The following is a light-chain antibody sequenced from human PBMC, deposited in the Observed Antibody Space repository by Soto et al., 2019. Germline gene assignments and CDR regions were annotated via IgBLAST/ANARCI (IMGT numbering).Light chain of an antibody. CDR1: HSINRN. CDR3: QQYDNWPLL. V-gene: IGKV3-15*01. Sequence: EIVMTQSPGFLSVSPGERVTLSCRASHSINRNLAWYQQKPGQGPRLLIYSASTRAAGIPPRFIGRGSGTEFTLTISSLQSEDFAVYYCQQYDNWPLLFGGGTKVGSK. J-gene: IGKJ4*02. CDR2: SAS.